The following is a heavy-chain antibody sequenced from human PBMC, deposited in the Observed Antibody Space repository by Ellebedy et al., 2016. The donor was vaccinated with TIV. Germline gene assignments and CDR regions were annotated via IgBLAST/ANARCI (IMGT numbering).Heavy chain of an antibody. V-gene: IGHV3-64D*09. CDR1: GFTFSDYP. CDR2: ITYNGGST. D-gene: IGHD2-15*01. Sequence: PGGSLRLSCSASGFTFSDYPMFWVRQAPGKGLEYVSAITYNGGSTYYADSVKCRFTISRDNSRSTLYLQMSSLRTEDTAVYYCVKDQVCSGGSCYDDWWGQGTLVTVSS. J-gene: IGHJ4*02. CDR3: VKDQVCSGGSCYDDW.